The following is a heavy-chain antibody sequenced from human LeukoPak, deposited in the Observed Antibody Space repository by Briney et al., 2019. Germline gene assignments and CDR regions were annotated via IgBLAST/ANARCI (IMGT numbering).Heavy chain of an antibody. CDR3: ARGGGAFCGADCYRNFDY. Sequence: GGSLRLSCAVSGLTVSSTYMSWVRQAPGKGLEWGSVIYAGGSTYYADSVKGRFTISRDNSKNTLHLQMNSLRPDDTALYYCARGGGAFCGADCYRNFDYWGQGALVTVSS. CDR2: IYAGGST. D-gene: IGHD2-21*02. CDR1: GLTVSSTY. V-gene: IGHV3-66*02. J-gene: IGHJ4*02.